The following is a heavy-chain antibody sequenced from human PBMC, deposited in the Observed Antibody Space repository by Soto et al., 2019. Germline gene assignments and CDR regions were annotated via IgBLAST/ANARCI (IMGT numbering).Heavy chain of an antibody. CDR1: GYTFTSYY. V-gene: IGHV1-46*01. Sequence: ASVKVSCKASGYTFTSYYMHWVRQAPGQGLEWMGIINPSGGSTSYAQKSQGRVTMTRDTSTSTVYMELSSLRSEDTAVYYCARSDQQQPVREGILDYWGQGTLVTVSS. CDR2: INPSGGST. D-gene: IGHD6-13*01. J-gene: IGHJ4*02. CDR3: ARSDQQQPVREGILDY.